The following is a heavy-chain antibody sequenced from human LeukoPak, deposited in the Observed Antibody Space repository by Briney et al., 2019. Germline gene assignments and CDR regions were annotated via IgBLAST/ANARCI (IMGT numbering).Heavy chain of an antibody. J-gene: IGHJ3*02. D-gene: IGHD1-26*01. Sequence: PSETLSLTCTVSGGSISSYYWSWIRQPPGKGLEWIGYIYYSGSTNYNPSLKSRVTISVDTSKNQFSLKLSSVTAADTAVYYCAAGGSGSYPDAFDIRGQGTMVTVSS. CDR3: AAGGSGSYPDAFDI. V-gene: IGHV4-59*01. CDR1: GGSISSYY. CDR2: IYYSGST.